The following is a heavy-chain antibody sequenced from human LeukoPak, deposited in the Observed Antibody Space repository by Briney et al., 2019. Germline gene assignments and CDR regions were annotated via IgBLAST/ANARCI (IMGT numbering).Heavy chain of an antibody. V-gene: IGHV3-23*01. CDR1: GFTFSSYS. Sequence: GGSLRLSCAASGFTFSSYSMNWVRQAPGRGLEWVSAISGSGASTYYTDSVKGRFTISRDNSKNTLYLQMNSLRAEDTALYYCAKDRAMAGSVFFAFDMWGQGTMVTASS. D-gene: IGHD6-19*01. CDR3: AKDRAMAGSVFFAFDM. CDR2: ISGSGAST. J-gene: IGHJ3*02.